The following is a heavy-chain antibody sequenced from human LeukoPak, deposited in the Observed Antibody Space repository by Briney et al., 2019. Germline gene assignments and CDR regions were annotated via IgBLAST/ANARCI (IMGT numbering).Heavy chain of an antibody. Sequence: GGSLRLSCAASGFTFSTYSMNWVRQAPGKGLEWVSSISSSGSDIYDADSLKGRFTVSRGNAKNSLYLQMNSLRAEDTAVYYCARDFRGTYSFDYWGQGTLVTVSS. CDR2: ISSSGSDI. V-gene: IGHV3-21*01. J-gene: IGHJ4*02. CDR3: ARDFRGTYSFDY. CDR1: GFTFSTYS. D-gene: IGHD1-26*01.